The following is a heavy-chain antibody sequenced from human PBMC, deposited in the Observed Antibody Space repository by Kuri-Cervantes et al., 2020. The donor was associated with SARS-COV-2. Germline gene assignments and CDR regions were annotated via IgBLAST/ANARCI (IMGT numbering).Heavy chain of an antibody. J-gene: IGHJ3*02. CDR1: GFDFSSHW. Sequence: GESLKISCQGSGFDFSSHWIGWVRQMPGQGLEWMGIVYPDDSDTRYSPSFQGQVAISADKSISTAYLQWSSLKASDTAMYYCARSQSSSWQSDAFDIWGQGTMVTVSS. CDR2: VYPDDSDT. D-gene: IGHD6-13*01. CDR3: ARSQSSSWQSDAFDI. V-gene: IGHV5-51*01.